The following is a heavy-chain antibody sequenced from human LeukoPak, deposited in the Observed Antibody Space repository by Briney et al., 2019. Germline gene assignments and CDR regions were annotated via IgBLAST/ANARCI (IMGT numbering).Heavy chain of an antibody. V-gene: IGHV1-46*03. J-gene: IGHJ4*02. CDR3: TRASVAGRRFDY. CDR1: GYTFTSHY. Sequence: ASVKVSCKXSGYTFTSHYMHWVRQAPRQGLEWMGIINPSGGSTTYAQKFQGRVTMTRDTSTGTVYMELSSLRSEDTAVYYCTRASVAGRRFDYWGQGTLVTVSS. D-gene: IGHD6-19*01. CDR2: INPSGGST.